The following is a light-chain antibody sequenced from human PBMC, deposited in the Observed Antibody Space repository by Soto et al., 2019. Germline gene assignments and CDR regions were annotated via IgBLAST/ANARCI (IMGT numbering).Light chain of an antibody. CDR3: SSYTRSNTLL. V-gene: IGLV2-14*03. Sequence: QSALTQPASVSGSPGQSITISCTGSSSDVGGYDFVSWYQHHPGKAPKLIIYDVSDRPLGVSNRFSGSKSANTASLTISGLQAEDEADYYCSSYTRSNTLLFGGGTKVTVL. CDR1: SSDVGGYDF. CDR2: DVS. J-gene: IGLJ2*01.